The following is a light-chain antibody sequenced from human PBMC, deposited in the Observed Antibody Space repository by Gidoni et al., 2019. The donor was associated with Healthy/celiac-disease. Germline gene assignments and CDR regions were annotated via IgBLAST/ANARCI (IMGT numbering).Light chain of an antibody. Sequence: EIVLTQSPGTLSLSPGARATLSCRASQSVSSSSLAWYQQKPGQAPRLLIYGASSRATVIPDRFSGSGSGTDFTLTISRLEPEDFAVYYCQQYGSSPPTFGQGTKVEIK. CDR3: QQYGSSPPT. J-gene: IGKJ1*01. V-gene: IGKV3-20*01. CDR2: GAS. CDR1: QSVSSSS.